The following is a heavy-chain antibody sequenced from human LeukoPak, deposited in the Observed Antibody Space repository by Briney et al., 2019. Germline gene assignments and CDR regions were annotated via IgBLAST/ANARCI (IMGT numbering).Heavy chain of an antibody. CDR2: IDGGGVIT. CDR3: AKNCSGWEFDY. J-gene: IGHJ4*02. D-gene: IGHD6-19*01. CDR1: GFIDSSNYA. V-gene: IGHV3-23*01. Sequence: QSGGSLRLSCAASGFIDSSNYAMSWVRQAPGKGLEWVSGIDGGGVITYYADSVNGRFTISRDNSKNTPFLQMNSLRVDDTAVYFCAKNCSGWEFDYWGQGTLVTVSS.